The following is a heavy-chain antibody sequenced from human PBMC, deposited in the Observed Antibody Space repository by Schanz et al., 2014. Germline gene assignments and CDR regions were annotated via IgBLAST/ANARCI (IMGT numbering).Heavy chain of an antibody. J-gene: IGHJ6*02. CDR1: GFIFSSYG. CDR2: ISSGSSYA. Sequence: QVQLVESGGGVVQPGRSLRLSCAASGFIFSSYGLHWVRQAPGKGLEWVSDISSGSSYANYADSVKGRFTISRDNSENTLYLQMNSLSADDTAVFYCAKGMGYCSGGTCYDYYYYGLDVWGQGTTVTVSS. V-gene: IGHV3-NL1*01. CDR3: AKGMGYCSGGTCYDYYYYGLDV. D-gene: IGHD2-15*01.